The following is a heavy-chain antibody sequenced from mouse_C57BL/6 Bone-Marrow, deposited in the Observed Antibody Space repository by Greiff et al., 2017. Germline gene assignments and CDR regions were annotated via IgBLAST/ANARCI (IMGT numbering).Heavy chain of an antibody. V-gene: IGHV1-59*01. D-gene: IGHD1-1*01. J-gene: IGHJ3*01. CDR1: GYTFTSYW. Sequence: QVHVKQSGAELVRPGTSVKLSCKASGYTFTSYWMHWVKQRPGQGLEWIGVIDPSDSYTNYNQKFKGKATLTVDTSSSTAYMQLSSLTSEDSAVYYCARNYCGSSYWFAYWGQGTLVTVSA. CDR2: IDPSDSYT. CDR3: ARNYCGSSYWFAY.